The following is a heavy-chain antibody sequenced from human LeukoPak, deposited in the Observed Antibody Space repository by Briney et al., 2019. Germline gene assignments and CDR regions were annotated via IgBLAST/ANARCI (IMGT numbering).Heavy chain of an antibody. J-gene: IGHJ5*02. CDR3: AREGSSGYFVGNWFDP. V-gene: IGHV1-2*02. D-gene: IGHD3-22*01. Sequence: ASVKVSCKACGYTFTGYYMHLVRQAPGQGLEWMGWINPNSGGTNYAQKFQGRVTMTRDTSISTAYMELSRLRSDDTAVYYCAREGSSGYFVGNWFDPWGQGTLVTVSS. CDR1: GYTFTGYY. CDR2: INPNSGGT.